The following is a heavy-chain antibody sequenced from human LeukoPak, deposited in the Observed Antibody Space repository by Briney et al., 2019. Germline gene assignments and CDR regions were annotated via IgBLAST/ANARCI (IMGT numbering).Heavy chain of an antibody. Sequence: GASVKVSCKASGYTFTGYYMHWVRQAPGQGLEWMGWINPNSGGTNYAQKFQGRVTMTRDTSISTAYMELSRLRSDDTAVYYCARGVWRVPAATQYNWFDPWGQGTLVTVSS. CDR3: ARGVWRVPAATQYNWFDP. CDR1: GYTFTGYY. J-gene: IGHJ5*02. D-gene: IGHD2-2*01. V-gene: IGHV1-2*02. CDR2: INPNSGGT.